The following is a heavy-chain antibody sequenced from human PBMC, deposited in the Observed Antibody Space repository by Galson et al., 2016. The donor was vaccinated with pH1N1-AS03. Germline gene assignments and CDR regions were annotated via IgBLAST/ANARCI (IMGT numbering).Heavy chain of an antibody. Sequence: SLRLSCAASGFTFSTYTMNWVRQAPGKGLEWVAYISSSSRFIYYADAVQGRFTFSKDSPKNSVYLHMNGLRADDTAVYYCARDGGYSSGWIDFWGQGTLVSVSS. J-gene: IGHJ4*02. D-gene: IGHD3-22*01. CDR2: ISSSSRFI. CDR3: ARDGGYSSGWIDF. V-gene: IGHV3-21*01. CDR1: GFTFSTYT.